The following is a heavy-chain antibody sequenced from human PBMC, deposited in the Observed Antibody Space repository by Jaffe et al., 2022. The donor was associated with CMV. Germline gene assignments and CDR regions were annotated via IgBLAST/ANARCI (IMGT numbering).Heavy chain of an antibody. CDR1: GFTFSSYA. CDR2: ISGSGGST. J-gene: IGHJ5*02. Sequence: EVQLLESGGGLVQPGGSLRLSCAASGFTFSSYAMSWVRQAPGKGLEWVSAISGSGGSTYYADSVKGRFTISRDNSKNTLYLQMNSLRAEDTAVYYCALAASPNYYDSSDDPAWGQGTLVTVSS. V-gene: IGHV3-23*01. CDR3: ALAASPNYYDSSDDPA. D-gene: IGHD3-22*01.